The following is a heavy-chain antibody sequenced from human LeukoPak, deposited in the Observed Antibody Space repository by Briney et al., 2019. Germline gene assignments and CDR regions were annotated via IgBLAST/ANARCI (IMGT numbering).Heavy chain of an antibody. D-gene: IGHD3-10*01. J-gene: IGHJ3*02. CDR1: GYTFTSYD. CDR3: ARFYGSGPDAFDI. V-gene: IGHV1-8*03. CDR2: MNPNSVNT. Sequence: ASVKVSCKASGYTFTSYDINWVRQATGQGLEWMGWMNPNSVNTGYAQKFQGRVTITRNTSISTAYMELSSLRSEDMAVYYCARFYGSGPDAFDIWGQGTMVTVSS.